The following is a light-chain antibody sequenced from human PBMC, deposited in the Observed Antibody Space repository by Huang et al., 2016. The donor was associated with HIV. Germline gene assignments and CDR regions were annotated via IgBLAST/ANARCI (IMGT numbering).Light chain of an antibody. Sequence: EIVFTQSPGTLSLSPGETATLSCRASQSVSSTYVAWYQQKPGQAPRLLFYGASSRATGIPGRVRGSGSGTDVTLTISRLEPEDLAVYYCQQYDSSPWTFGQGTKVEIK. CDR3: QQYDSSPWT. J-gene: IGKJ1*01. V-gene: IGKV3-20*01. CDR1: QSVSSTY. CDR2: GAS.